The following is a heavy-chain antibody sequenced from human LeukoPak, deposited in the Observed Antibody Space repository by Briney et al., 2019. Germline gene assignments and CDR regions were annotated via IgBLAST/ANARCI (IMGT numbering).Heavy chain of an antibody. Sequence: GGSLRLSCAASGFTFSNAWMIWVRQAPGKGLEWVSIIYSGGSTYYADSVKGRFTISRDNSKNTLYLQMNSLRTDDTAVYYCARRDGSTWPVNAIDIWGQGTMVTVSS. CDR2: IYSGGST. D-gene: IGHD2-15*01. V-gene: IGHV3-53*01. CDR3: ARRDGSTWPVNAIDI. CDR1: GFTFSNAW. J-gene: IGHJ3*02.